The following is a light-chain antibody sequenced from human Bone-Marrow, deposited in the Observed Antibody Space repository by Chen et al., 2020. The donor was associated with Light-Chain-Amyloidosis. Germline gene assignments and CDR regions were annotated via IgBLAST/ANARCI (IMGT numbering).Light chain of an antibody. CDR2: DSS. CDR1: QDITNY. J-gene: IGKJ4*01. CDR3: QQYDKLPLT. Sequence: DVQLTQSPSSLSASVGDRVTITCQASQDITNYLNWYQQKPGRAPKLLIFDSSNMAGGVPSRFSRSGSGSTFSLIISSLEPEDVATYFCQQYDKLPLTFGGGTKVEIK. V-gene: IGKV1-33*01.